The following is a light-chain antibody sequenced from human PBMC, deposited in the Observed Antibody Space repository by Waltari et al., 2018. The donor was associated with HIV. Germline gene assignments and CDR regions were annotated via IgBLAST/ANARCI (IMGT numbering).Light chain of an antibody. J-gene: IGLJ2*01. CDR3: QTWDSGLNGVI. Sequence: QSVLTQPPAMSAAPRHQVTLSCSGPTSHIASNYVSWYRHPPRTPPKLLSFENDQRPDGVSDRFSATKVGASAALTITGLRSDDEGDYYCQTWDSGLNGVIFGGGTRLTVL. CDR2: END. CDR1: TSHIASNY. V-gene: IGLV1-51*02.